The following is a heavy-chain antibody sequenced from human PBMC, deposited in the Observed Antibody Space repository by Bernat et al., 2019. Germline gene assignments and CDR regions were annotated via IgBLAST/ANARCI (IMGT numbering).Heavy chain of an antibody. Sequence: QLQLQESGPGLVKPSETLSLTCPVSGGSISSIFYYWDWFRHPPGKGLEWIGSIDFGGSTYYNTSLKSRVTISVDTSKNQFSLKLSSVTAADTAVYYCARRGYSDYDLFDYWGQGTLVTVSS. CDR1: GGSISSIFYY. CDR3: ARRGYSDYDLFDY. D-gene: IGHD5-12*01. CDR2: IDFGGST. J-gene: IGHJ4*02. V-gene: IGHV4-39*01.